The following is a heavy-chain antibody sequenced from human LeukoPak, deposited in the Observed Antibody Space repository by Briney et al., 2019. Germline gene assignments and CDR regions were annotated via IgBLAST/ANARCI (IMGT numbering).Heavy chain of an antibody. D-gene: IGHD3-9*01. J-gene: IGHJ4*02. V-gene: IGHV4-39*01. Sequence: SETLSLTCAVSGDSISSGTYYWGWIRQPPGKGLEWIGTIYYTMSTYYNPSLKSRVTISVDTSKNQFTLKLRSVTAADTAVYYCARHRIIRDIVTGDYFDYWGQGTLVTVSS. CDR2: IYYTMST. CDR3: ARHRIIRDIVTGDYFDY. CDR1: GDSISSGTYY.